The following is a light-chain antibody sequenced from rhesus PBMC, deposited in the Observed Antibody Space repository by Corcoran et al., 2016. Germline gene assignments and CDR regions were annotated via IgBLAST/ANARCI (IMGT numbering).Light chain of an antibody. V-gene: IGKV3-24*04. CDR3: QQISNLYS. CDR1: QSVGSY. J-gene: IGKJ2*01. CDR2: GAS. Sequence: ETVVTQSPATLSLSPGERATLSCRASQSVGSYLAWYQQQPGQAPRLLSYGASRRATGIPDRVSCRGSGTDFTITISSLEPEDVGVDYCQQISNLYSFGQCPKVEIK.